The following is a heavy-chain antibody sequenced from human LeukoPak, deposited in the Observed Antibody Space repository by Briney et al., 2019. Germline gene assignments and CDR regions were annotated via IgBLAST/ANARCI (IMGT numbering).Heavy chain of an antibody. CDR3: AKKGDNYDYGMDV. D-gene: IGHD2-21*02. J-gene: IGHJ6*02. V-gene: IGHV3-23*01. CDR2: ISGSGGST. CDR1: GFTFTSYV. Sequence: GGSLRLSCAASGFTFTSYVMSWVRQAPGKGLEWVSDISGSGGSTYYADSVKGRFTISRDNSKNTLYLQMNSLRAEDTAVYYCAKKGDNYDYGMDVWGQGTTVTVSS.